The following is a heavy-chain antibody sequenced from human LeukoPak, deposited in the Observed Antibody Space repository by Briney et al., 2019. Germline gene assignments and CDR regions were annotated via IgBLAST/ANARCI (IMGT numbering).Heavy chain of an antibody. CDR1: GGTFSSYA. D-gene: IGHD5-24*01. Sequence: SVKVSCKASGGTFSSYAISWVRQAPGQGLEWMGGIIPIFGTANYAQKFQGRVTITTDESTSTAYMELSSLRSEDTAVYYCARATVEMATIGYFDYWGQGTLVTVSS. V-gene: IGHV1-69*05. J-gene: IGHJ4*02. CDR3: ARATVEMATIGYFDY. CDR2: IIPIFGTA.